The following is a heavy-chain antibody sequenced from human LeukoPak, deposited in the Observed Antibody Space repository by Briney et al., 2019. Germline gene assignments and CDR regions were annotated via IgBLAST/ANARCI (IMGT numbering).Heavy chain of an antibody. D-gene: IGHD6-19*01. Sequence: GGSLRLSCAASGFTFSSYSMNWVRQAPGKGLEWVSYISSSSTTIFYADSVKGRFTISRNNAKNSLYLQMNNLRVEDTAVYYCVSSQWLAFDYLDSWGLGTLVTVSS. J-gene: IGHJ4*02. V-gene: IGHV3-48*04. CDR1: GFTFSSYS. CDR2: ISSSSTTI. CDR3: VSSQWLAFDYLDS.